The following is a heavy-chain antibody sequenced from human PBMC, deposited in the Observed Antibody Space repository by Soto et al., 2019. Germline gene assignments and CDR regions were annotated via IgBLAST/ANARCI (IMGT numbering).Heavy chain of an antibody. CDR1: GYTLTSYD. J-gene: IGHJ6*02. CDR3: AREISYGLDV. Sequence: QVQLVQSGDEVTKPGASVKVSCKASGYTLTSYDINWVRQATGQGLEWMGWMNPNSGNTGYATKSQGRVTMTRNTSITTAYMELSILRSEDTALYYCAREISYGLDVWGQGTTVTVSS. V-gene: IGHV1-8*01. CDR2: MNPNSGNT.